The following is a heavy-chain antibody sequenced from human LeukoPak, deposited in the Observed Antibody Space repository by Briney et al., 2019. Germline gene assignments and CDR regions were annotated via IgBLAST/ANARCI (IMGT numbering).Heavy chain of an antibody. CDR1: GYSFTTYW. V-gene: IGHV5-51*01. J-gene: IGHJ3*02. CDR2: IYPGDSDT. D-gene: IGHD4-23*01. CDR3: ARPDDYGGKPAAFNI. Sequence: KRGESLKISCRGSGYSFTTYWIGWVRQMPGKGLEWMGIIYPGDSDTRYSPSFQGQVTMSADKSINTAYLQWSSLKASDTAMYYCARPDDYGGKPAAFNIWGHGTMVTVSS.